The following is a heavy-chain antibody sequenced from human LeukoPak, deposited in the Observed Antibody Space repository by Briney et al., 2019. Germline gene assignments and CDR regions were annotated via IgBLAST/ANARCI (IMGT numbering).Heavy chain of an antibody. D-gene: IGHD2-2*01. CDR2: IRSKANSYAT. Sequence: GGSLRLSCAASGFTFSGSAMHWVRQASGKGLEWVGRIRSKANSYATAYAASVKGRFTISRDDSKNTAYLQMNSLKTEDTAVYYCTRHYTPRYHCSSTSCLFDYWGQGTLVTVSS. CDR3: TRHYTPRYHCSSTSCLFDY. CDR1: GFTFSGSA. V-gene: IGHV3-73*01. J-gene: IGHJ4*02.